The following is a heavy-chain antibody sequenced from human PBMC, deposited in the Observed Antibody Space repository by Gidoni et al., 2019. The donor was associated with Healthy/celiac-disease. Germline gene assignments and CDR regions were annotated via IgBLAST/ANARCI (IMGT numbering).Heavy chain of an antibody. CDR1: GFTFSSES. CDR3: AKDLQAYSSGQGDDAFDI. Sequence: EVQLLESGGGWVQPGGSLRLSCAASGFTFSSESMGWVRQAPGKGVEWVSAISGSGGSTYYADSVKGRFTISRDNAKNTLYLQMNSLRAEDTAVYYCAKDLQAYSSGQGDDAFDIWGQGTMVTVSS. J-gene: IGHJ3*02. D-gene: IGHD6-19*01. V-gene: IGHV3-23*01. CDR2: ISGSGGST.